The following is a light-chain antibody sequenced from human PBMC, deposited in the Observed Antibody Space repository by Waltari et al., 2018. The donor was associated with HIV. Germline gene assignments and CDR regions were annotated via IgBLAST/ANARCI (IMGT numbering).Light chain of an antibody. Sequence: DTQMTQSPSSLSASIGDRITITCRASQNIYKFLSWYQQKSGKAPNLLIYDASSLQSGVPSRFSVSGSGTEFTLTISSLQVEDFATYYCLQSFTAPLTFGPGTKLDIK. CDR1: QNIYKF. CDR3: LQSFTAPLT. V-gene: IGKV1-39*01. CDR2: DAS. J-gene: IGKJ3*01.